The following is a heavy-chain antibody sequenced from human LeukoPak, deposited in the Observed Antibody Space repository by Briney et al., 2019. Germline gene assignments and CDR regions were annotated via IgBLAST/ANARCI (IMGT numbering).Heavy chain of an antibody. D-gene: IGHD4-17*01. Sequence: SVKVSCKASGGTFSSYAISWVRQAPGQGLEWMGGIIPIFGTANYAQKFQGRVTITADEFTSTAYMELSSLRSEDTAVYYCASRRPTSYGDYGQFDYWGQGTLVTVSS. J-gene: IGHJ4*02. V-gene: IGHV1-69*13. CDR3: ASRRPTSYGDYGQFDY. CDR2: IIPIFGTA. CDR1: GGTFSSYA.